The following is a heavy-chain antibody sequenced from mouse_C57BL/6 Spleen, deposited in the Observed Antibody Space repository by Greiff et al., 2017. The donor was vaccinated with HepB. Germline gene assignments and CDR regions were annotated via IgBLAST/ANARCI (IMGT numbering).Heavy chain of an antibody. CDR3: ARTYYYGSSHFDY. CDR1: GFTFSDYG. CDR2: ISSGSSTI. Sequence: EVKLVESGGGLVKPGGSLKLSCAASGFTFSDYGMHWVRQAPEKGLEWVAYISSGSSTIYYADTVKGRFTISRDNAKNTLFLQMTSLRSEDTAMYYCARTYYYGSSHFDYWGQGTTLTVSS. J-gene: IGHJ2*01. V-gene: IGHV5-17*01. D-gene: IGHD1-1*01.